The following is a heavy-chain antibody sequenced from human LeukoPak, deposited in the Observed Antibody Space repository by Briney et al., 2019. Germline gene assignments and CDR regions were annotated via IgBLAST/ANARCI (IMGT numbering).Heavy chain of an antibody. D-gene: IGHD4-23*01. CDR2: ISSSGSTI. J-gene: IGHJ4*02. CDR3: ASTDYGGFDY. Sequence: GGSLRLSCAASGFTFSSYEMNWVRQAPGKGLEWVSYISSSGSTIYYADSVKGRFTISRDNAKNSLYLQMNSLRAEDTAVYYCASTDYGGFDYWGQGTLVTVSS. CDR1: GFTFSSYE. V-gene: IGHV3-48*03.